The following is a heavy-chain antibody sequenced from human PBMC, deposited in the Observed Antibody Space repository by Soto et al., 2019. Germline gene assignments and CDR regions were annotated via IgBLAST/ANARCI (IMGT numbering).Heavy chain of an antibody. CDR1: GFTFSSYA. J-gene: IGHJ6*02. Sequence: GGSLRLSCAASGFTFSSYAMHWVRQAPGTGLEWVAVISYDESNKYYADSVKGRFTLSRDNSKNTLYLQMNSLRADDTAVYYCARGIVGNGYRDYFYYYGLDVWGQGNTVTVSS. D-gene: IGHD1-26*01. CDR2: ISYDESNK. V-gene: IGHV3-30-3*01. CDR3: ARGIVGNGYRDYFYYYGLDV.